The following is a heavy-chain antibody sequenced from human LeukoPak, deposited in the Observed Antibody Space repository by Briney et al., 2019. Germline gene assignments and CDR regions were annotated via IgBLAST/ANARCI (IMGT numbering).Heavy chain of an antibody. CDR1: GASITSHY. CDR3: ARRTPPRGYCSGGSCYRGLDFDY. CDR2: IYYSGST. Sequence: SETLSLTCSVSGASITSHYWSWVRQPPGKRLEWIGYIYYSGSTNYNPSLQSRVTMSVDTSENQFSLKLSSVTAADTAVYYCARRTPPRGYCSGGSCYRGLDFDYWGQGTLDTVSS. D-gene: IGHD2-15*01. V-gene: IGHV4-59*11. J-gene: IGHJ4*02.